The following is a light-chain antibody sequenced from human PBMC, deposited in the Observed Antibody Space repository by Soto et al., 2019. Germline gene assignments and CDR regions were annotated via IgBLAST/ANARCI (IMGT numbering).Light chain of an antibody. J-gene: IGLJ1*01. Sequence: QSALTQPPSASGSPGQSVTISCTGTSSDVGRYNFVSWYQQHPGKVPKLMIYEVTRRHSGVPDRFSGSKSGNTASLTVSGLHAEDEADYYCCSYAGANTFFRTGTKVTVL. V-gene: IGLV2-8*01. CDR1: SSDVGRYNF. CDR2: EVT. CDR3: CSYAGANTF.